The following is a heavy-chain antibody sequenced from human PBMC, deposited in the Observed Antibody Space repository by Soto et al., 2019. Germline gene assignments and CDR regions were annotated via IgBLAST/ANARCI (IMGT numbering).Heavy chain of an antibody. V-gene: IGHV4-59*01. J-gene: IGHJ6*02. CDR2: IYYSGST. Sequence: SETLSLTCTVSGGSISSYCWSWIRQPPGKGLEWIGYIYYSGSTNYNPSLKSRVTISVDTSKNQFSLKLSSVTAADTAVYYCARESRGDYYYYGMDVWGQGTTVTVSS. CDR1: GGSISSYC. CDR3: ARESRGDYYYYGMDV.